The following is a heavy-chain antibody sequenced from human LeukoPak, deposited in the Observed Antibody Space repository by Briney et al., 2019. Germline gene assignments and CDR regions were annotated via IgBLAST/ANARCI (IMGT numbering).Heavy chain of an antibody. CDR1: GFTVSSNY. J-gene: IGHJ4*02. V-gene: IGHV3-53*01. D-gene: IGHD6-6*01. CDR2: IYSGGST. Sequence: GGSLRLSCAASGFTVSSNYMSWVRQAPGKGLEWVSVIYSGGSTYYADSVKGRFTISRDNSKNTLYLQMNNLRAEDTAVYYCARGRPAGSFDYWGREPWSPSPQ. CDR3: ARGRPAGSFDY.